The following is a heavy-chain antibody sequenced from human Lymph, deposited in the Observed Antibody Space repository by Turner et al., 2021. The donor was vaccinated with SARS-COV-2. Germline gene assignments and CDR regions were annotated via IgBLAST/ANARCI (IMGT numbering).Heavy chain of an antibody. Sequence: QVQLQESGPGLVKPSGTLSLTCAVSGGSISSSNWWNWVRQPPGKGLEWIGEIYHSGNTNYNPSLKSRVTISVDKSKNQFSLELSSVTAADTAVYYCATKYCSGGSCSYFDYWGQGTLVTVSS. CDR3: ATKYCSGGSCSYFDY. V-gene: IGHV4-4*02. CDR1: GGSISSSNW. D-gene: IGHD2-15*01. J-gene: IGHJ4*02. CDR2: IYHSGNT.